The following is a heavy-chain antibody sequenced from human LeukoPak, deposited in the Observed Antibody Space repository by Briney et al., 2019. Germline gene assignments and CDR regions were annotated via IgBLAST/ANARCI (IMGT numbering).Heavy chain of an antibody. D-gene: IGHD1-14*01. Sequence: GGSLRLSCAASGFTFSNYWMHWVRQVPGKGLVWVARINPGGSSITYVDSVKGRFTISRDNAKNTLYLQMDSLRAEDTGVYYCARSNQADDYWGQGTLVTVSS. CDR1: GFTFSNYW. CDR3: ARSNQADDY. J-gene: IGHJ4*02. CDR2: INPGGSSI. V-gene: IGHV3-74*01.